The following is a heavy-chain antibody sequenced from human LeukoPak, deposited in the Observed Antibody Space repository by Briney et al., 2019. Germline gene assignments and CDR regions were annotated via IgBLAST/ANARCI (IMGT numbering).Heavy chain of an antibody. D-gene: IGHD2-2*01. J-gene: IGHJ5*02. CDR2: MNPNSGNT. CDR3: ARGLLRYCSSTSCSDNWFDP. Sequence: GASVRVSCKASGYTFTSYDINWVRQATGQGLEWMGLMNPNSGNTGYAQKFQGRVTMTRNTSISTAYMELSSLRSEDTAVYYCARGLLRYCSSTSCSDNWFDPWGQGTLVTVSS. V-gene: IGHV1-8*01. CDR1: GYTFTSYD.